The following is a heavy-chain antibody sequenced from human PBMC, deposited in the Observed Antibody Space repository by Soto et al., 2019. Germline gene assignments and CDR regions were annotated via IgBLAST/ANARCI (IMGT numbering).Heavy chain of an antibody. Sequence: SVKVSCKASGGTFSSYAISWVRQAPGQGLEWMGGIIPTFGTANYAQKFQGRVTITADKSTSTAYMELSSLRSEDTAVYYCARGTVTVGELFHWGQGTLVTVSS. CDR3: ARGTVTVGELFH. V-gene: IGHV1-69*06. CDR1: GGTFSSYA. D-gene: IGHD3-10*01. J-gene: IGHJ4*02. CDR2: IIPTFGTA.